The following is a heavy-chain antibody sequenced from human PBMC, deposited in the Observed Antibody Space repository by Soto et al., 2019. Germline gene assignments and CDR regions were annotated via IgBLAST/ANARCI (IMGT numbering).Heavy chain of an antibody. CDR1: GGSISSSNW. D-gene: IGHD6-19*01. V-gene: IGHV4-4*02. CDR2: IYHSGST. CDR3: ASSGYSSGWSFDY. Sequence: PSETLSLTCAVSGGSISSSNWWSWVRQPPGKGLEWIGEIYHSGSTNYNPSLKSRVTISVDKSKNQFSLKLSSVTAADTAVYYCASSGYSSGWSFDYWGQGTLVTVSS. J-gene: IGHJ4*02.